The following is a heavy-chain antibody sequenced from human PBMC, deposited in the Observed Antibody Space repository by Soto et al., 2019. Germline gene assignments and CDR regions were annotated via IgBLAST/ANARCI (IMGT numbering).Heavy chain of an antibody. J-gene: IGHJ4*02. CDR1: GGSISSYY. Sequence: SETLSLTCTVSGGSISSYYWSWIRQPPGKGLEWIGYIYYSGSTNYNPSLKSRVTISVDTSKNQFSLKLSSVTAADTAVYYCARVWDYYDSSAPSPHFDYWGQGTLVTVSS. D-gene: IGHD3-22*01. CDR3: ARVWDYYDSSAPSPHFDY. CDR2: IYYSGST. V-gene: IGHV4-59*01.